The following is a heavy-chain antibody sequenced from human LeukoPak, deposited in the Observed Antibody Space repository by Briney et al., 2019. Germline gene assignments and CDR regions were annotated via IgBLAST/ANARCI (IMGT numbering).Heavy chain of an antibody. CDR3: AKAAMRQLVGATPIDY. Sequence: QPGGSLRLSCAASGFTFDDFAMHWVRQVPGKDLEWVSLISWDGTTTFYADSVKGRFTISRDNSKNSLYLQMDSLRAEDTALYYCAKAAMRQLVGATPIDYWGQGTLVTVSS. J-gene: IGHJ4*02. CDR2: ISWDGTTT. V-gene: IGHV3-43D*03. CDR1: GFTFDDFA. D-gene: IGHD1-26*01.